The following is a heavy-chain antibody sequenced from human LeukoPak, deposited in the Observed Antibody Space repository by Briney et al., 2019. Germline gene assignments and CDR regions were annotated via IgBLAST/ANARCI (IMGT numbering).Heavy chain of an antibody. D-gene: IGHD1-26*01. CDR3: AKDMEGRSIVGATDY. CDR2: ISGSGGST. J-gene: IGHJ4*02. V-gene: IGHV3-43*02. CDR1: GFTFSSYA. Sequence: GGSLRLSCAASGFTFSSYAMSWVRQAPGKGLEWVSAISGSGGSTYYADSVKGRFTTSRDDSKNSLYLQMNSLRTEDTALYYCAKDMEGRSIVGATDYWGQGTLVTVSS.